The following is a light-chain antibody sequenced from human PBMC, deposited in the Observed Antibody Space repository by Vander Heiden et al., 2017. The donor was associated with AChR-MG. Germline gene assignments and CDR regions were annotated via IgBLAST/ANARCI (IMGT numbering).Light chain of an antibody. CDR3: HQYNIWPWNT. Sequence: EIVLTQTPATLSVSPGERVTLSCRASHGVSSNLAWFQQKPGQAPRLLIHGASSRDAGVPVRFSGSGYGTDLTLTISSRQSEDLAVYFCHQYNIWPWNTFGQGTRLDIK. J-gene: IGKJ2*01. V-gene: IGKV3-15*01. CDR2: GAS. CDR1: HGVSSN.